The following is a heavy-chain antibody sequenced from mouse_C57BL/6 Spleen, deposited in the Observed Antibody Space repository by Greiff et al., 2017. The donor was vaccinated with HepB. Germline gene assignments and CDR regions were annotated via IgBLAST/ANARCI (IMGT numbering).Heavy chain of an antibody. CDR3: ARYDGYSFDY. D-gene: IGHD2-3*01. Sequence: QVQLQHSGPELVKPGASVKISCKASGYAFSSSWMNWVKQRPGKGLEWIGRIYPGDGDTNYNGKFKGKATLTADKSSSTAYMQLSSLTSEDSAVYFCARYDGYSFDYWGQGTTLTVSS. J-gene: IGHJ2*01. V-gene: IGHV1-82*01. CDR1: GYAFSSSW. CDR2: IYPGDGDT.